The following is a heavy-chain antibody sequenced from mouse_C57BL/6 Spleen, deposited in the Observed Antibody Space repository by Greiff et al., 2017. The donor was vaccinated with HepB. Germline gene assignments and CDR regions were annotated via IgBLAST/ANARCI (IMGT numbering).Heavy chain of an antibody. J-gene: IGHJ1*03. D-gene: IGHD1-1*01. V-gene: IGHV5-17*01. CDR1: GFTFSDYG. Sequence: EVKLVESGGGLVKPGGSLKLSCAASGFTFSDYGMHWVRQAPEKGLEWVAYISSGSSTIYYADTVKGRFTISRDNAKNTLFLQMTSLRSEDTAMYYCARHYYGSYWYFDVWGTGTTVTVSS. CDR3: ARHYYGSYWYFDV. CDR2: ISSGSSTI.